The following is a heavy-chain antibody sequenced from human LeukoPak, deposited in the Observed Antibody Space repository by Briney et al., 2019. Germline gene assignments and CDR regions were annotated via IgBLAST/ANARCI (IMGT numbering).Heavy chain of an antibody. CDR1: GYTFTGYY. V-gene: IGHV1-2*02. J-gene: IGHJ3*02. CDR2: INPNSGGT. Sequence: ASVKVSCKASGYTFTGYYMHWLRQAPGQGLEWMGWINPNSGGTNYAQKFQGRVTMTRDTSISTAYMELSRLRSDDTAVYYCARGSSWYLASPFDIWGQGTMVTVSS. CDR3: ARGSSWYLASPFDI. D-gene: IGHD6-13*01.